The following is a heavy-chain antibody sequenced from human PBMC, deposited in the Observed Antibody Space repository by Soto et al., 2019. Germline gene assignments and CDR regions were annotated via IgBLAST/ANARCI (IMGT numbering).Heavy chain of an antibody. V-gene: IGHV1-2*02. CDR2: INPNSGGT. D-gene: IGHD1-1*01. CDR3: AREPATAKPEGVDF. Sequence: ASVKVSCKASGYTFSDYYIHWVRQAPGQGLEWMGWINPNSGGTKYAPKFQGGVTMTRDTSITTAYMELGRLRSGDTAVYYCAREPATAKPEGVDFWGQGTLVTVSS. CDR1: GYTFSDYY. J-gene: IGHJ4*02.